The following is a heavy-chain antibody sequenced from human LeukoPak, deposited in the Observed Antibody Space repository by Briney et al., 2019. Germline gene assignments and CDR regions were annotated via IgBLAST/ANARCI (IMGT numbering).Heavy chain of an antibody. J-gene: IGHJ4*02. Sequence: GGSLRLSCAASGFTFSSHSMNWVRQARGKGLEWVSSISSSSSDIYYADSVKGRFTISRDNAKNSLYLQLNSLRAEDTAVYFCARGFSGSYPNRVYWGQGTLVTVSS. CDR2: ISSSSSDI. CDR3: ARGFSGSYPNRVY. V-gene: IGHV3-21*01. CDR1: GFTFSSHS. D-gene: IGHD1-26*01.